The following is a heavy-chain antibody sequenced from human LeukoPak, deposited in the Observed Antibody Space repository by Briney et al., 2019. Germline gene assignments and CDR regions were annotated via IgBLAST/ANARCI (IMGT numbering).Heavy chain of an antibody. Sequence: PGGSLRLSCAASGFTFSSYAMSWVHQAPGKGLEWVSAISGSGGSTYYADSVKGRFTISRDNSKNTLYLQMNSLRAEDTAVYYCAKDPPADTAMVNIFDYWGQGTLVTVSS. J-gene: IGHJ4*02. V-gene: IGHV3-23*01. D-gene: IGHD5-18*01. CDR3: AKDPPADTAMVNIFDY. CDR2: ISGSGGST. CDR1: GFTFSSYA.